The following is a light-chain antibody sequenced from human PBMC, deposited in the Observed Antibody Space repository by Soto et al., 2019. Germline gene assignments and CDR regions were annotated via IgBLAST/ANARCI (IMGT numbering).Light chain of an antibody. CDR3: QQYYSAPYT. CDR1: RSVLHSSNNQNY. Sequence: DIVMTQSPDSLAVSLGERATINCKSSRSVLHSSNNQNYLAWYQQKPRQSPKLLIYWASTRESGVPDRFSGSGSGTEFSLTINDLQAEDVALYYCQQYYSAPYTFGQGSQVEIK. J-gene: IGKJ2*01. CDR2: WAS. V-gene: IGKV4-1*01.